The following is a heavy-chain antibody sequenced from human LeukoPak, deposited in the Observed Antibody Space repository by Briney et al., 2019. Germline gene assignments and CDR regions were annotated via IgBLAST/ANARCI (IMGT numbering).Heavy chain of an antibody. CDR3: AGDYGSYYFDY. D-gene: IGHD4-17*01. J-gene: IGHJ4*02. CDR2: IYYSGST. Sequence: PSETLSLTCTVSGGSISSSSYYWGWIRQPPGKGLEWIGTIYYSGSTSYCPSLKSRVTISVDTSKNQFSLKLSSVTAADTAVYYCAGDYGSYYFDYWGQGTLVTVSS. CDR1: GGSISSSSYY. V-gene: IGHV4-39*02.